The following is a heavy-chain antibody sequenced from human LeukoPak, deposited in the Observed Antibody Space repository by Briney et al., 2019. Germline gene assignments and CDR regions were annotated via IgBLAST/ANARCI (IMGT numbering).Heavy chain of an antibody. V-gene: IGHV3-53*05. D-gene: IGHD1-26*01. CDR3: AKDIGGWDPAPDY. CDR2: IYSGGST. Sequence: GGSLRLSCAASGFTVSSNYMSWVRQAPGKGLEWVSVIYSGGSTYYADSVKGRFTISRDNSKNSLYLQMNSLRTEDTALYYCAKDIGGWDPAPDYWGQGTLVTVSS. J-gene: IGHJ4*02. CDR1: GFTVSSNY.